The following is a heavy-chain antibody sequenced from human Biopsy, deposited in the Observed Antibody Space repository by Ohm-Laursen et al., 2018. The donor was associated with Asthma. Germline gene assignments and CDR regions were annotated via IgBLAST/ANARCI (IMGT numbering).Heavy chain of an antibody. D-gene: IGHD3-9*01. CDR3: ARTYFDFLTGQVHDAFAM. CDR2: INAANGNT. V-gene: IGHV1-3*01. J-gene: IGHJ3*02. Sequence: ASVKVSCKASGYTFINYAIHWVRQAPGHSLEWMGWINAANGNTKYSQKFQGRLTISRDTSASTAYMDLSSLRSEDTAVYYCARTYFDFLTGQVHDAFAMWGQGTMVTVSP. CDR1: GYTFINYA.